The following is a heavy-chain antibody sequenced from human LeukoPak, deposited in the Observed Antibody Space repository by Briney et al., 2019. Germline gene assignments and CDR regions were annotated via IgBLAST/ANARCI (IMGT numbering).Heavy chain of an antibody. D-gene: IGHD3-22*01. J-gene: IGHJ6*03. Sequence: SETLSLTCAVYGGSFSGYYWSWIRQPAGKGLEWIGRIYTSGSTNYNPSLKSRVTISVDTSKNQFSLKLSSVTAADTAVYYCASGGYAPYYYYYMYVWGKGTTVTISS. V-gene: IGHV4-59*10. CDR1: GGSFSGYY. CDR2: IYTSGST. CDR3: ASGGYAPYYYYYMYV.